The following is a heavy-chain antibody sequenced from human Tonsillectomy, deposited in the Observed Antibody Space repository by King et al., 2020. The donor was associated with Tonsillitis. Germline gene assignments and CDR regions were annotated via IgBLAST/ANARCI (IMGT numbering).Heavy chain of an antibody. CDR1: GFTFSRYG. J-gene: IGHJ5*02. CDR3: AKAGEISIFGVDKNWFDP. Sequence: VQLVESGGGVVQPGRSLRLSCATSGFTFSRYGMHWVRQAPGKGLEWVAIVSFDGSNKNYADSLKDRFTISRDNSKNTVYLQMDSLRVEDTAVYFCAKAGEISIFGVDKNWFDPWGQGTLVTVSS. CDR2: VSFDGSNK. V-gene: IGHV3-30*18. D-gene: IGHD3-3*01.